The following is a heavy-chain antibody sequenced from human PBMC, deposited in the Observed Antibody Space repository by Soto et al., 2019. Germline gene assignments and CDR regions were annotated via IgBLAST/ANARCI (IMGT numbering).Heavy chain of an antibody. CDR2: IYYSGST. CDR1: GGSISSYY. J-gene: IGHJ5*02. V-gene: IGHV4-59*01. Sequence: SETLSLTCTVSGGSISSYYWSWIRQPPGKGLEWIGYIYYSGSTNYNPSLKSRVTISVDTSKNQFSLKLSSVTAADTAVYYCARASDCYGSGTDTWFDPWGQGTLVTVSA. CDR3: ARASDCYGSGTDTWFDP. D-gene: IGHD3-10*01.